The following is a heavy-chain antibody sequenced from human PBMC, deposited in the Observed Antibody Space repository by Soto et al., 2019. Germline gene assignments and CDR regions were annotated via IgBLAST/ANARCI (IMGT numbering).Heavy chain of an antibody. CDR2: INPKSGGT. CDR1: GYSFTDYH. V-gene: IGHV1-2*04. D-gene: IGHD2-8*01. J-gene: IGHJ6*02. CDR3: ARGHSTDCSKGVCSFFYNHEIDV. Sequence: APVKVSCKASGYSFTDYHIHWVRQAPGQGLEWLGRINPKSGGTSTAQKFQGWVTMTRDRSISTVYMELTRLRSDDTAVYFCARGHSTDCSKGVCSFFYNHEIDVWDQGTTVTVSS.